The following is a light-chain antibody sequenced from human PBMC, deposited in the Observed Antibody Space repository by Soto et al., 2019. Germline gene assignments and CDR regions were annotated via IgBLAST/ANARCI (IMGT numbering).Light chain of an antibody. CDR2: DVS. CDR1: SSDVGGYNY. J-gene: IGLJ2*01. Sequence: QSALTQPASVSGSPGQSITISCTGTSSDVGGYNYVSWYQQHPGKAPKLMIYDVSNRPSGVSNRVSGSKSGNTASLTISGLQAEDEADYYCSSYASSNPPHVAFGGGTKLTVL. CDR3: SSYASSNPPHVA. V-gene: IGLV2-14*01.